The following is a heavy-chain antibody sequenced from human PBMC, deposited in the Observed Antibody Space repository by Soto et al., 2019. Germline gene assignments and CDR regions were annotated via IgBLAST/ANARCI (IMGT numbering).Heavy chain of an antibody. D-gene: IGHD3-3*01. CDR3: AKDMLDFWRGPDY. Sequence: SVKVSCKASGGTFSSYAISWVRQAPGQGLEWMGGIIPIFGTANYAQKFQGRVTITADESTSTAYMELSSLRSEDTALYYCAKDMLDFWRGPDYWGQGTLVTVSS. CDR2: IIPIFGTA. CDR1: GGTFSSYA. J-gene: IGHJ4*02. V-gene: IGHV1-69*13.